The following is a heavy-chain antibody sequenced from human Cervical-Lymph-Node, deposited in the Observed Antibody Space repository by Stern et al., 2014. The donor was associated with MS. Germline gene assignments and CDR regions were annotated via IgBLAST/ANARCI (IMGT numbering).Heavy chain of an antibody. CDR3: ARMAYSNIYYAGLDI. Sequence: VQLVQSGAEVKKPGASVKVSCTAAGYIFTDYYIHWLRQAPGQGLVWLGWTDPDRGGTNYAQKFQGRVTMTRDTSISTAYMELTSPTSDDTAVYYCARMAYSNIYYAGLDIWGQGTMVTVSS. D-gene: IGHD6-13*01. CDR2: TDPDRGGT. J-gene: IGHJ3*02. CDR1: GYIFTDYY. V-gene: IGHV1-2*02.